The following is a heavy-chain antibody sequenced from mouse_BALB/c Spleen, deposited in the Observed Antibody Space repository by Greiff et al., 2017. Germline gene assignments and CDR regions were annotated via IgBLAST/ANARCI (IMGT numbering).Heavy chain of an antibody. CDR1: GYTFSSYW. Sequence: VQLQQSGAELMKPGASVKISCKATGYTFSSYWIEWVKQRPGHGLEWIGEILPGSGSTNYNEKFKGKATFTADTSSNTAYMQLSSLTSEDSAVYYCARRRGNYVGAMDYWGQGTSVTVSS. D-gene: IGHD2-1*01. J-gene: IGHJ4*01. V-gene: IGHV1-9*01. CDR3: ARRRGNYVGAMDY. CDR2: ILPGSGST.